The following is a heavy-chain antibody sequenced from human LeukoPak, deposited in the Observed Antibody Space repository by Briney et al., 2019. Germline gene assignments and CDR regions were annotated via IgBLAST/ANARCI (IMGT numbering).Heavy chain of an antibody. V-gene: IGHV4-59*01. CDR3: ARGGAARLHFQN. D-gene: IGHD6-6*01. CDR1: GGSFSGYY. Sequence: SETLSLTCAVYGGSFSGYYWSWIRQPPGKGLEWIGYIYHSGSTNYNPSLQSRVTISVDASKNQFSLNLNSVTAADTAVYYCARGGAARLHFQNWGQGTLVTVSS. CDR2: IYHSGST. J-gene: IGHJ1*01.